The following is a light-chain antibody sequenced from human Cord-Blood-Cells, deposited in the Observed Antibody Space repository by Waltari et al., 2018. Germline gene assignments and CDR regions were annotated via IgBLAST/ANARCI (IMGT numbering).Light chain of an antibody. V-gene: IGKV3-20*01. CDR2: GAS. Sequence: EIVLTKSPGTLPLSPGERATLSCRASQSVSSSYLARYQQKPGQAPRLIIYGASSRATGIPDRCSGSGSETNFTLTISRLEPEDLAVYYCQQYGSSPTFGQVTKVEIK. CDR3: QQYGSSPT. J-gene: IGKJ1*01. CDR1: QSVSSSY.